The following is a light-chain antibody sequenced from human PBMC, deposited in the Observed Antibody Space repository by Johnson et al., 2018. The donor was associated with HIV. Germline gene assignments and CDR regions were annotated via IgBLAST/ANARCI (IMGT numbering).Light chain of an antibody. V-gene: IGLV1-51*02. CDR1: YSNIGNNY. Sequence: SVLTQPPSVSAAPGQKVTISCSGSYSNIGNNYVSWYQQLPGTAPKLLIYENTKRPSGIPDRFSGSKSGTSATLGITGLQTGDEADYYCGTWDTSLSAGGVFGTGTKVTVL. CDR3: GTWDTSLSAGGV. CDR2: ENT. J-gene: IGLJ1*01.